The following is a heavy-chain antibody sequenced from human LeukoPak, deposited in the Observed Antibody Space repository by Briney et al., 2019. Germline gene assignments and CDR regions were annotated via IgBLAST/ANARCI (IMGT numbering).Heavy chain of an antibody. CDR1: GFTFRGYS. CDR2: ITGNGGIR. Sequence: GGSLRLSCAASGFTFRGYSMHWVRQAPGKGLEYVSAITGNGGIRYYADSVQGRFTISRDNSKNTLYLQMGSLRAEDMAVYYCARVGDSSAFDIWGRGTMVTVSS. CDR3: ARVGDSSAFDI. J-gene: IGHJ3*02. D-gene: IGHD3-22*01. V-gene: IGHV3-64*02.